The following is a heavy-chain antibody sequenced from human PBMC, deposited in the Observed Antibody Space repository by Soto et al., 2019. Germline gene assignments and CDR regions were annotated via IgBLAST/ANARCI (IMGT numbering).Heavy chain of an antibody. J-gene: IGHJ1*01. CDR1: GFTFSDYY. V-gene: IGHV3-11*01. CDR3: ARASYSSSWHDLSEYFQH. CDR2: ISSSGSTI. Sequence: GGSLRLSCAASGFTFSDYYMSWIRQAPGKGLEWVSYISSSGSTIYYADSVKGRFTISRDNAKNSLYLQMNSLRAEDTAVYYCARASYSSSWHDLSEYFQHWGQGTLVTVSS. D-gene: IGHD6-13*01.